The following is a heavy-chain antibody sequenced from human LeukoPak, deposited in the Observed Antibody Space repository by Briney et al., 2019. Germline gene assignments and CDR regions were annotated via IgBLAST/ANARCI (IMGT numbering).Heavy chain of an antibody. D-gene: IGHD1-26*01. Sequence: SETLSLTCTVSGGSISSSSYHWGWIRQPPGKGLEWIGSIYYSGSTYYNPSLKSRVTISVDTSKNQFSLKLSSVTAADTAVYYCAREQSYPRYFDLWGRGTLVTVSS. CDR3: AREQSYPRYFDL. CDR2: IYYSGST. V-gene: IGHV4-39*07. CDR1: GGSISSSSYH. J-gene: IGHJ2*01.